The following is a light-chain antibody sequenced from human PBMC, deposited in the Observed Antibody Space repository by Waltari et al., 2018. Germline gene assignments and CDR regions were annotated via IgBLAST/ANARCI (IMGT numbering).Light chain of an antibody. Sequence: EIVLTQSPGTLSLSPGERATLSCRASQSVRSSYLAWYQQKPGQAPRLLIYGASSRATGIPDRFSGRGSGTDFTLTISRLEPEDFAVYYCQQYGTLITFGQGTRLEIK. CDR3: QQYGTLIT. J-gene: IGKJ5*01. CDR1: QSVRSSY. V-gene: IGKV3-20*01. CDR2: GAS.